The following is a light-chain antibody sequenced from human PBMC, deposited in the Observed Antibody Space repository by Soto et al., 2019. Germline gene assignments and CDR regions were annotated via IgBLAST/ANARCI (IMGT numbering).Light chain of an antibody. CDR3: HQYNNWPLYT. J-gene: IGKJ2*01. CDR2: GAS. CDR1: QSVSIN. Sequence: EIVMTQSPATLSVSPGERATLSCRASQSVSINLAWYQQKPGQAPRLLIYGASTRATGIPARFSGSGSGTEFTLTISSLQSEDFVVYYCHQYNNWPLYTFGQGTKLEIK. V-gene: IGKV3-15*01.